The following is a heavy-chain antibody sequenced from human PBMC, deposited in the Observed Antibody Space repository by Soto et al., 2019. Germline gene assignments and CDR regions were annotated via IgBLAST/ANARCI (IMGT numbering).Heavy chain of an antibody. J-gene: IGHJ6*02. CDR2: TYGGGVT. V-gene: IGHV3-53*01. D-gene: IGHD2-2*01. CDR3: ARYQYYYGMDV. Sequence: GVSLRLSCAPSGFTVSTNYMSWVRQAPGKGLEWVSVTYGGGVTYYAGSVRGRFTVSRDISTNTLYLQMNSLRAEDTAVYYCARYQYYYGMDVWGQGTRVTVSS. CDR1: GFTVSTNY.